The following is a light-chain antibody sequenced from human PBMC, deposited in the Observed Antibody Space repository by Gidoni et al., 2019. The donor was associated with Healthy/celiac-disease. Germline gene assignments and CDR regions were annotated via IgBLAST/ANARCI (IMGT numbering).Light chain of an antibody. CDR1: SSNIGAGYD. V-gene: IGLV1-40*01. CDR2: GNS. CDR3: QSYDSSLSGYV. J-gene: IGLJ1*01. Sequence: QSVLTQPPSPSRAPAPRVTISCTGSSSNIGAGYDVHWYQQLPGTAPKLLIYGNSNRPSGVPDRFSGSKSGTSASLAITGLQAEDEADYYCQSYDSSLSGYVFGTGTKVTAL.